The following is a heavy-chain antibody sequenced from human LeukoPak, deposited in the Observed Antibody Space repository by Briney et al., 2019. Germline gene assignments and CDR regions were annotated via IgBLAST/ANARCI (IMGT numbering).Heavy chain of an antibody. CDR2: MKSDGSSR. V-gene: IGHV3-74*01. Sequence: PGGSLRLSCEASGFTFRSYWMHWVRQAAGRGLVWVSSMKSDGSSRSYAESVKGRFTISRDNTKNTLYLQMSSLIAADTAVYYCTRGGSYGDFWGQGTLVTVSS. J-gene: IGHJ4*02. D-gene: IGHD3-16*01. CDR1: GFTFRSYW. CDR3: TRGGSYGDF.